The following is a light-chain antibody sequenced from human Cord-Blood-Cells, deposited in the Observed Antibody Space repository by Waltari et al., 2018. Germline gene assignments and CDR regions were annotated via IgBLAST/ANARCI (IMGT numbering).Light chain of an antibody. Sequence: EIVLTQSPATLSLSPGARATLSCRASQSVSSYLPWYQQKPGQAPRRLLYDASNRATGNPASFSGSGSGTDFTLTSSSLEPEDFAVYYCQQRSNWPPGGTFGPRTKVDIK. CDR2: DAS. V-gene: IGKV3-11*01. J-gene: IGKJ3*01. CDR3: QQRSNWPPGGT. CDR1: QSVSSY.